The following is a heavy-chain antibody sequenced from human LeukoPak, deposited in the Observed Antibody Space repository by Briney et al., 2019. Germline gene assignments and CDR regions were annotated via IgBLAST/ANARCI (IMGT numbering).Heavy chain of an antibody. CDR2: IYYSGST. Sequence: PSETLSLTCTVSGGSISSSSYYWGWIRQPPGKVLGWIGSIYYSGSTYYRPSLKSRVPISADTSQNQFSLELSSVTAADTAVYYSASRKLGNDYWGQGTLVTVSS. CDR1: GGSISSSSYY. J-gene: IGHJ4*02. D-gene: IGHD7-27*01. CDR3: ASRKLGNDY. V-gene: IGHV4-39*07.